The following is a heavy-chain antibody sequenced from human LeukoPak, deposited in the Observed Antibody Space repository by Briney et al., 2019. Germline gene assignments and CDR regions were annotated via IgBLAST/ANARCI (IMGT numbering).Heavy chain of an antibody. D-gene: IGHD2-2*01. CDR2: IIPILGIA. V-gene: IGHV1-69*04. Sequence: SVKVSCKASGGTFSSCTISWVRQAPGQGLEWMGRIIPILGIANYAQKFQGRVTITADKSTSTAYMELSSLRSEDTAVYYCAREGPAYCSSTSCYELGFDPWGQGTLVTVSS. J-gene: IGHJ5*02. CDR1: GGTFSSCT. CDR3: AREGPAYCSSTSCYELGFDP.